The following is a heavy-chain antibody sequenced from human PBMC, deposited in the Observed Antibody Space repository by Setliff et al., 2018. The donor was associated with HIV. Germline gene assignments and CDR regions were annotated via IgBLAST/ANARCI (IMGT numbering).Heavy chain of an antibody. CDR1: GGSFSGYY. Sequence: SETLSLTCAFNGGSFSGYYWMWIRQSPGEGLEWIGEINHSGNTNYNPSLKSRVTMSGDTSKNQFSLNPTSVTAADTAGYFCARGLGRGSGTYYNPPGYWGPGTLVTVSS. V-gene: IGHV4-34*01. CDR2: INHSGNT. J-gene: IGHJ4*02. D-gene: IGHD3-10*01. CDR3: ARGLGRGSGTYYNPPGY.